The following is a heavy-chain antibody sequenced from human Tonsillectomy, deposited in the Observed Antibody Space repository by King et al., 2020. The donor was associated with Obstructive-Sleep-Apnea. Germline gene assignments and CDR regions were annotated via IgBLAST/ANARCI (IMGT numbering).Heavy chain of an antibody. CDR2: LTGSGDTT. CDR1: GFTFRNYA. J-gene: IGHJ4*02. Sequence: VQLVESGGGLVEPGKSLRLSCAASGFTFRNYAMSWVRQAPGKGREWVSALTGSGDTTYYAVSVKGCVTLSRDNSREWLYLEMNSPTVQDTAVYYCARRSGISYGYFDFWGQGILVTVSS. V-gene: IGHV3-23*04. D-gene: IGHD3-16*01. CDR3: ARRSGISYGYFDF.